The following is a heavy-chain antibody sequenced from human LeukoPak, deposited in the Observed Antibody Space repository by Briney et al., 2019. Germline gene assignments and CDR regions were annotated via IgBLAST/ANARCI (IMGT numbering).Heavy chain of an antibody. Sequence: PGGCLRLSCAASGFTFSSYSMNWVRQAPGKGLEWVSSISSSSSYIYYADSVKGRFTISRDNAKNSLYLQMNSLRAEDTAVYYCALYSSSSTSLREYWGQGTLVTVSS. CDR1: GFTFSSYS. V-gene: IGHV3-21*01. CDR2: ISSSSSYI. D-gene: IGHD6-6*01. J-gene: IGHJ4*02. CDR3: ALYSSSSTSLREY.